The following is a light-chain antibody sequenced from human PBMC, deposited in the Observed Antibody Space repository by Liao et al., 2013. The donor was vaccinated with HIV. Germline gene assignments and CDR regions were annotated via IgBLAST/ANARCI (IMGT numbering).Light chain of an antibody. CDR2: YDA. J-gene: IGLJ1*01. CDR3: QVWDSFSTFV. CDR1: NIGSES. V-gene: IGLV3-21*01. Sequence: SYVLTQPPSVSVAPGKTATITCGGDNIGSESVHWYQRRPGQAPVLLIYYDAYRPSGIPERFSGSKSGSTATLTIRGTQATDEAEYFCQVWDSFSTFVFGSGTQVTVL.